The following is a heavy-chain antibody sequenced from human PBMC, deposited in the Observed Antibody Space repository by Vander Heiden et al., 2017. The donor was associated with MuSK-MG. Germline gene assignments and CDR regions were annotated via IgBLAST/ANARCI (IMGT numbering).Heavy chain of an antibody. J-gene: IGHJ5*02. D-gene: IGHD2-15*01. CDR2: IYYSGST. V-gene: IGHV4-39*01. CDR1: GGSISSSSYY. Sequence: QLQLQESGPGLVKPSETLSLTCTVSGGSISSSSYYWGWIRQPPGKGLEWIGSIYYSGSTYYNPSLKSRVTISVDTSKNQFSLKLSSVTAADTAVYYCARRGCSGGSCYSRSRWFDPWGQGTLVTVSS. CDR3: ARRGCSGGSCYSRSRWFDP.